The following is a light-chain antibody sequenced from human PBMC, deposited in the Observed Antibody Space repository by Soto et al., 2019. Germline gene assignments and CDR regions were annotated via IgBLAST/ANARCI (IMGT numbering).Light chain of an antibody. CDR3: QQYNTYPIT. CDR1: QGIGNS. V-gene: IGKV1-16*01. CDR2: TAS. J-gene: IGKJ5*01. Sequence: DIQMTQSPSSLSASVGDRVTITCRASQGIGNSLAWFQHKPGQAPKSLVYTASSLQSGVPSRFSGSGSGTDFTLTITSLQPEDFATYFCQQYNTYPITFGQGTRLEMK.